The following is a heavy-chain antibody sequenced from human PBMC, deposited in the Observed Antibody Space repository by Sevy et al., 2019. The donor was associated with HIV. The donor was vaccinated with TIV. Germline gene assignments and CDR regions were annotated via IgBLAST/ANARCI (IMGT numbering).Heavy chain of an antibody. Sequence: GGSLRLSCAASGFTFSSYDMHWVRQATGKGLEWVSSIGTAGDTYYPGSVKGRFTISRENAKNSLYLQMNSLRAGDTAVYYYARSIAVASGGGYYYGMDVWGQGTTVTVSS. CDR2: IGTAGDT. J-gene: IGHJ6*02. CDR3: ARSIAVASGGGYYYGMDV. V-gene: IGHV3-13*01. D-gene: IGHD6-19*01. CDR1: GFTFSSYD.